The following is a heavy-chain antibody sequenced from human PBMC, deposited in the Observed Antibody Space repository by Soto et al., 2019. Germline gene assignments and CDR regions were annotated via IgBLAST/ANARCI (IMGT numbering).Heavy chain of an antibody. V-gene: IGHV3-33*01. J-gene: IGHJ4*02. CDR1: GFTFSSYG. D-gene: IGHD2-2*01. CDR2: IWYDGSNK. Sequence: GGALRLSCSASGFTFSSYGIHWVRQAPGKGLEWVAVIWYDGSNKYYADSVKGRFTISRDNSKNTLYLQMNSLRAEDTAVYYCARDYQHYFDYWGQGTLVTVSS. CDR3: ARDYQHYFDY.